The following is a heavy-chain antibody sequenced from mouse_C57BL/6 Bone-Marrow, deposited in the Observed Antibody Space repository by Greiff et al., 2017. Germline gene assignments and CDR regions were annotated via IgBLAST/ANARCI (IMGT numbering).Heavy chain of an antibody. CDR3: ARGGLLGAAY. CDR1: GYTFSSYW. V-gene: IGHV1-64*01. CDR2: IHPSSGST. Sequence: QVQLQQPGAELVKPGASVKLSCKASGYTFSSYWMHWVKQRPGQGLEWIGMIHPSSGSTNYNEKFKSKATLTVDKSSSTAYMQLSSLTSEDSAVYYWARGGLLGAAYWGQGTLVTVSA. D-gene: IGHD2-3*01. J-gene: IGHJ3*01.